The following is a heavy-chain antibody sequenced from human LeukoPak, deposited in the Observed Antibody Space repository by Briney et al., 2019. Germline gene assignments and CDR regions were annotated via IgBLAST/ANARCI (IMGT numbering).Heavy chain of an antibody. D-gene: IGHD3-22*01. CDR3: ARDPYYYDSNSAEV. CDR2: IIPIFGTA. Sequence: SVKVSCKASRGTFISYAISWMRQAPGQGLEWMGGIIPIFGTANYAQKFQGRVTITADESTSTAYMELSSLRSEDTAVYYCARDPYYYDSNSAEVWGQGTMVTVSS. V-gene: IGHV1-69*13. CDR1: RGTFISYA. J-gene: IGHJ3*01.